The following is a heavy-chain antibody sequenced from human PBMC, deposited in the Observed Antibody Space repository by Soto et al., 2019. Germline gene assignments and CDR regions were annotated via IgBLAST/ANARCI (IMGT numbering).Heavy chain of an antibody. D-gene: IGHD3-22*01. CDR2: ISHSGST. V-gene: IGHV4-34*01. CDR1: SGSFSGYY. J-gene: IGHJ5*01. Sequence: QVQLQQWGAGLLKPSETLSLRCVVNSGSFSGYYWTGIRPTPGKGLEWIGEISHSGSTNYNPSLRSRVTMSADTSKKQFSLRLSSVTAADTSLYFCARGYESSRRYLPLLDSWGQGTLVTVSS. CDR3: ARGYESSRRYLPLLDS.